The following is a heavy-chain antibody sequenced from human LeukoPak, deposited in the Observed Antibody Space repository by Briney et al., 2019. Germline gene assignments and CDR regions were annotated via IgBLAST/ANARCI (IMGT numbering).Heavy chain of an antibody. Sequence: PSETLSLTCTVSGYSISSGYYWGWIRQPPGKGLEWIGSIYHSGSTYYNPSLKSRVTISVDTSKNQFSLKLSSVTAADTAVYYCARDSVAGNWFDPWGQGTLVAVSS. CDR3: ARDSVAGNWFDP. D-gene: IGHD6-19*01. J-gene: IGHJ5*02. V-gene: IGHV4-38-2*02. CDR1: GYSISSGYY. CDR2: IYHSGST.